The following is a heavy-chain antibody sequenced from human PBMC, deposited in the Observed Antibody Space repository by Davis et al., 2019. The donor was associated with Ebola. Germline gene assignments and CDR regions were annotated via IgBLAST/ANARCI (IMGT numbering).Heavy chain of an antibody. J-gene: IGHJ1*01. CDR3: ARQTYFYDRNGHSRAFQE. V-gene: IGHV4-39*01. Sequence: SETLSLTCTVSGGSINTNKYLWGWIRLPPGKGLEWIGSIYYTGSTFYNPSLKSRVGISVDTSKNQFSLKLTSVTAADTAMYHCARQTYFYDRNGHSRAFQEWGQGTLVTVSS. CDR2: IYYTGST. CDR1: GGSINTNKYL. D-gene: IGHD3-22*01.